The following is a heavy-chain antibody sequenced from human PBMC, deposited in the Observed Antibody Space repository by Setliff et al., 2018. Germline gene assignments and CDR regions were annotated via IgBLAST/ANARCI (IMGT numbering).Heavy chain of an antibody. V-gene: IGHV1-69*10. J-gene: IGHJ4*02. CDR2: IIPILGIA. Sequence: SVKVSCKASGGTFSSYAISWVRQAPGQGLEWMGGIIPILGIANYAQKFQGRVTITADASSTTAYMELRSLRSGDTAVYYCARAHSSTLSVHDYWGQGTLVTVSS. CDR3: ARAHSSTLSVHDY. D-gene: IGHD2-2*01. CDR1: GGTFSSYA.